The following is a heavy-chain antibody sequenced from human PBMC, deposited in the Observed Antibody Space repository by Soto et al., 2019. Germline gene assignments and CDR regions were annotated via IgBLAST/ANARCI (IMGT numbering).Heavy chain of an antibody. CDR2: IYYSGST. CDR3: ARVGYYDYVWGSYRQKGGAFDI. D-gene: IGHD3-16*02. CDR1: GGSIRSYY. J-gene: IGHJ3*02. V-gene: IGHV4-59*01. Sequence: PSETLSLTCTVSGGSIRSYYWSWIRQPPGKGLEWIGYIYYSGSTNYNPSLKSRVTISVDTSKNQFSLKLSSVTAADTAVYYCARVGYYDYVWGSYRQKGGAFDIWGQGTMVTVSS.